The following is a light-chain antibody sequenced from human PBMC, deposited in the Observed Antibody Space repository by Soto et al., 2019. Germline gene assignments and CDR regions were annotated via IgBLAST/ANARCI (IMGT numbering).Light chain of an antibody. V-gene: IGKV3-20*01. Sequence: EVVLTQSPVTVSLSPGDGATLSCRASQRISSNYLAWYQHKPGQAPRLLIYGASTRAAGIPDKFSGSGSGTHVTLTLSRLEPEDTALYYCQQDGKSPLTYGRGNKLEIK. CDR3: QQDGKSPLT. CDR1: QRISSNY. CDR2: GAS. J-gene: IGKJ3*01.